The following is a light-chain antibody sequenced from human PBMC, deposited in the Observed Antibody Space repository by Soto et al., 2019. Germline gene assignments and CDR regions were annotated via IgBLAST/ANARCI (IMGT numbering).Light chain of an antibody. CDR2: DAS. Sequence: EIVLTQSPATLSLSPGERATLSCSASQVVSSYLAWYQQKPGQAPRLLIYDASNRSTGIPARFSGSGSGTDFTLTISSLEPEDLAVYYCQQRSHWPPITFGQGTRLEIK. CDR1: QVVSSY. CDR3: QQRSHWPPIT. V-gene: IGKV3-11*01. J-gene: IGKJ5*01.